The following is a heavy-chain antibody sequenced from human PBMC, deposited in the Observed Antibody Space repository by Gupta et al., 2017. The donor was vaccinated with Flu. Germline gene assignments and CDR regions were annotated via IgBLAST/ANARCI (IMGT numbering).Heavy chain of an antibody. CDR1: GYSFTSNW. D-gene: IGHD3-10*01. Sequence: EVQLVQSGGEVKKPGESLRISCKASGYSFTSNWIGWVRQMPGKGLEWMGIVNPGDSDTRYSPSVQGQVTISADKSISIAYLQWSSLMASDTAVYYCARQASGIALDSWGQGTLVTVSS. J-gene: IGHJ4*02. V-gene: IGHV5-51*01. CDR2: VNPGDSDT. CDR3: ARQASGIALDS.